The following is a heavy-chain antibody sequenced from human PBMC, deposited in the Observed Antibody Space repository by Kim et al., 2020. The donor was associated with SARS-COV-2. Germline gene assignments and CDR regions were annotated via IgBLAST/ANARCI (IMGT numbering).Heavy chain of an antibody. Sequence: YAQKLQGRVTMTTDTSTSTAYMELRSLRSDDTAVYYCARYGDSSGYIFDYWGQGTLVTVSS. D-gene: IGHD3-22*01. V-gene: IGHV1-18*01. CDR3: ARYGDSSGYIFDY. J-gene: IGHJ4*02.